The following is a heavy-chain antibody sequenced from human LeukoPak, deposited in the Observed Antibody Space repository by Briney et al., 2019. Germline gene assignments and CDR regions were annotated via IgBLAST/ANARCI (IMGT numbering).Heavy chain of an antibody. V-gene: IGHV4-34*01. D-gene: IGHD3-22*01. J-gene: IGHJ4*02. CDR2: INHSGST. Sequence: SETLSLTCAVYGGSFSGYYWSWIRQPPGKGLEWIGEINHSGSTNYNPSLKSRVTISVDTSKNQFSLKLSSVTAADTAVYYCARAGYYYDSSGYYSGPPDYWGQGTLVIVSS. CDR3: ARAGYYYDSSGYYSGPPDY. CDR1: GGSFSGYY.